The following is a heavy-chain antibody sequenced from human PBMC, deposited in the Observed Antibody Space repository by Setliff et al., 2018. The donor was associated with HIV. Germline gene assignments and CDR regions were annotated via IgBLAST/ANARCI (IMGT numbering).Heavy chain of an antibody. CDR1: GYIFIRYY. CDR3: ARDLRDGFEEWFSTLDDGMDV. CDR2: INPHTGVT. J-gene: IGHJ6*02. D-gene: IGHD3-3*01. Sequence: ASVKVSCKTSGYIFIRYYIFWVRQAPGQGLEWKGNINPHTGVTKYAEKFQGRVTMTRDTSINTIYMELSRLRSDDTAVYYCARDLRDGFEEWFSTLDDGMDVWGQGTTVTVSS. V-gene: IGHV1-2*02.